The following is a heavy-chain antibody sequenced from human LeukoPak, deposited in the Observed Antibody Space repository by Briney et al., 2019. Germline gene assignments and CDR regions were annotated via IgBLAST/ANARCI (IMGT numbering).Heavy chain of an antibody. CDR1: GGSISSSSYY. V-gene: IGHV4-61*05. J-gene: IGHJ4*02. D-gene: IGHD1-1*01. CDR3: ASTKNEAFPLY. Sequence: PSETLSLTCTVSGGSISSSSYYWGWIRQPPGKGLEWIGYIYYSGSTNYNPSLKSRLTISIDTSKNQFSLKLSSVTAADTAVYYCASTKNEAFPLYWGQGALVTVSS. CDR2: IYYSGST.